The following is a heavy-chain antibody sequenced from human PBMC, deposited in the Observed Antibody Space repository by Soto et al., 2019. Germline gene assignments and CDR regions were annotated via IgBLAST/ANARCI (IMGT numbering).Heavy chain of an antibody. CDR1: GGSFSGYY. D-gene: IGHD2-8*01. CDR2: INHSGST. J-gene: IGHJ6*02. Sequence: SETLSLTCAVYGGSFSGYYWSWILQPPGKGLEWIGEINHSGSTNYNPSLKSRVTISVDTSKNQFSLKLSSVTAADTAVYYCARGRKYDYYYGMDVWGQGTTVTVSS. CDR3: ARGRKYDYYYGMDV. V-gene: IGHV4-34*01.